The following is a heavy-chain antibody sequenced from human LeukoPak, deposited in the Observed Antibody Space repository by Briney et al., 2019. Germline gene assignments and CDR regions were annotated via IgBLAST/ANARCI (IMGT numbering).Heavy chain of an antibody. CDR1: GFTFRTYW. CDR2: VKQDGSEK. CDR3: ARDSGVAGGVHAGFDI. Sequence: PGGSLRLSCVASGFTFRTYWMTWVCQAPGKGLEWVANVKQDGSEKNYVDSVKGRFTISRDNAKNSLYLQMNRLRVEDTAVYYCARDSGVAGGVHAGFDIWGQGTMVTVSS. V-gene: IGHV3-7*01. D-gene: IGHD3-3*01. J-gene: IGHJ3*02.